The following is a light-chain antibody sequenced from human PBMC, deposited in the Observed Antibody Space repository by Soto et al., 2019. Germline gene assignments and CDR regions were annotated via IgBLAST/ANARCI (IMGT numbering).Light chain of an antibody. CDR2: AAS. CDR3: QQRYSTPWT. Sequence: IQMTQSPSSLSASVGDSVIITCRASQSISSYLNWYQQKQGKAPKXLIYAASSLQSGVPSRFSGSVSGTDGTLTISGLKTEDGSTYYCQQRYSTPWTFCQGTKVDIK. CDR1: QSISSY. V-gene: IGKV1-39*01. J-gene: IGKJ1*01.